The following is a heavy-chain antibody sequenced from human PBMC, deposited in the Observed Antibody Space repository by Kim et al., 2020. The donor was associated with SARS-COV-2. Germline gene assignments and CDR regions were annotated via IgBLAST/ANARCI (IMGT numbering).Heavy chain of an antibody. V-gene: IGHV3-49*03. D-gene: IGHD6-13*01. J-gene: IGHJ4*02. CDR3: TRGWQQLGDN. CDR1: GFTFGDYT. CDR2: IRGKAYGGTT. Sequence: GGSLRLSCTASGFTFGDYTMSWFRQAPGKGLEWVAFIRGKAYGGTTGYAASVKGRFTISRDDSKSIAYLQVDSLKTEDTAVYYCTRGWQQLGDNWGQGTLVTVSS.